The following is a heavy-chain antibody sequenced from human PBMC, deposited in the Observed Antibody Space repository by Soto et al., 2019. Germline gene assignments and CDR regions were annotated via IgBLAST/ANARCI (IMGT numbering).Heavy chain of an antibody. Sequence: GGSLRLSCAASGFTFSSYGMHWVRQAPGKGLEWVAVISYDGSNKYYADSVKGRFTISRDNSKNTLYLQMNSLRAEDTAVYYCAKSVVVPAAIYGMDVWGQGTTVTVSS. V-gene: IGHV3-30*18. CDR1: GFTFSSYG. J-gene: IGHJ6*02. D-gene: IGHD2-2*02. CDR2: ISYDGSNK. CDR3: AKSVVVPAAIYGMDV.